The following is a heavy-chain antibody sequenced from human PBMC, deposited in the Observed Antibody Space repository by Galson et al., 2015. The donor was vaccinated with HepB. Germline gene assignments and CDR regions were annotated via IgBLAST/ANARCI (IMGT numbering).Heavy chain of an antibody. D-gene: IGHD2-15*01. Sequence: LSLTCTVSGGSISSSSYYWGWIRQPPGKGLEWIGSIYYSGSTYYNPSLKSRVTISVDTSKNQFSLKLSSVTAADTAVYYCARHSLARYCSGGSCYSNNWFDPWGQGTLVTVSS. CDR2: IYYSGST. CDR3: ARHSLARYCSGGSCYSNNWFDP. V-gene: IGHV4-39*01. J-gene: IGHJ5*02. CDR1: GGSISSSSYY.